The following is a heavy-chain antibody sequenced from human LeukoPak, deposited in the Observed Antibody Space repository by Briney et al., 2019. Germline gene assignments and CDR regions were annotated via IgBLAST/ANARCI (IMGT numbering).Heavy chain of an antibody. Sequence: ASVKVSCKTSGYTFIDYYIHWVRQAPGQGLEWMGWINPNTGGTNYAQKFQGRVIMTRETSISTAYMGLSRLRSDDTAVYYCARAPGIVGKLAYWGQGTLVIVSS. CDR1: GYTFIDYY. D-gene: IGHD1-26*01. V-gene: IGHV1-2*02. CDR2: INPNTGGT. J-gene: IGHJ4*02. CDR3: ARAPGIVGKLAY.